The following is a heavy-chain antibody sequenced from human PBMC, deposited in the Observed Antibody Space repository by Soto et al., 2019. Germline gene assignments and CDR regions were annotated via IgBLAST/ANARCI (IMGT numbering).Heavy chain of an antibody. CDR1: GYTFTGYY. CDR3: ARDGGDSSGYHHYYYYGMDV. J-gene: IGHJ6*02. Sequence: QVQLVQSGAEVKKPGASVKVSCKASGYTFTGYYMYWVRQAPGQGLEWMGWINPNSGGTNYAPKFQGWVTMTRDTSIRAAYMELSRLRSDDTAVYYCARDGGDSSGYHHYYYYGMDVWGQGTTVTVSS. D-gene: IGHD3-22*01. V-gene: IGHV1-2*04. CDR2: INPNSGGT.